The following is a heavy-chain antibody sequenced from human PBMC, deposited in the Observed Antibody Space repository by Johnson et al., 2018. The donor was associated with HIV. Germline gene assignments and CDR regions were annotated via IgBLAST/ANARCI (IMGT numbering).Heavy chain of an antibody. CDR1: GFTVSSNY. D-gene: IGHD3-22*01. CDR3: ARGRPSGSHDAFDI. Sequence: VQLVESGGGLVQPGGSLRLSCAASGFTVSSNYMSWVRQAPGKGLEWVSVIYSGGSTYYADSVKGRFTISRDNAKNSLYLQMNSLRAEDTAVYYCARGRPSGSHDAFDIWGQGTMVTVSS. J-gene: IGHJ3*02. V-gene: IGHV3-66*01. CDR2: IYSGGST.